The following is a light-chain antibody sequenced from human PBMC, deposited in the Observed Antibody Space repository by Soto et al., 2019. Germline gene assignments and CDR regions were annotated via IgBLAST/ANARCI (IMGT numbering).Light chain of an antibody. CDR3: SSYTASSTLL. CDR1: SSDVGGYNY. V-gene: IGLV2-14*03. Sequence: QSALTQPASVSGSPGQSITISCTGTSSDVGGYNYVSWSQQHPGKAPKLLISEVSNRPSGVSNRFSGSKSGNTASLTISGLQADDEADYYCSSYTASSTLLFGTGTKLT. J-gene: IGLJ1*01. CDR2: EVS.